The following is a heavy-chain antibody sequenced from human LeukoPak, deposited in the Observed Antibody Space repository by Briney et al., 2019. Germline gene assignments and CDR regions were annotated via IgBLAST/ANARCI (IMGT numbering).Heavy chain of an antibody. V-gene: IGHV4-34*01. Sequence: PGGSLRLSCAASGFTFSSYSMNWVRQPPGKGLEWIGEINHSGSTNYNPSLKSRVTISVDTSKNQFSLKLSSVTAADTAVYYCARRGGTTYYYDSSGYYLSLQKAYFDYWGQGTLVTVSS. CDR1: GFTFSSYS. CDR2: INHSGST. CDR3: ARRGGTTYYYDSSGYYLSLQKAYFDY. D-gene: IGHD3-22*01. J-gene: IGHJ4*02.